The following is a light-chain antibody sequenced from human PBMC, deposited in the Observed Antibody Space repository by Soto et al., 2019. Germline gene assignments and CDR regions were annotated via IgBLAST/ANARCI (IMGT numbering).Light chain of an antibody. V-gene: IGKV1-12*01. J-gene: IGKJ1*01. CDR1: QGISSY. CDR2: TAS. Sequence: DIQMTQSPSSVSASVGDTVTITCRASQGISSYLAWYQQKPGKAPKLLIFTASSLQSGVPSRFSGSGSGTDFTLTISSLQPEDSATYYCQQANFFPRTFGQGTKVEIK. CDR3: QQANFFPRT.